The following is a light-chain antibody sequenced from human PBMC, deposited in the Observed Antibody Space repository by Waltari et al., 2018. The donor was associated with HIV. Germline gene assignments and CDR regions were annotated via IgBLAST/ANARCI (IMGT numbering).Light chain of an antibody. CDR3: SSYTNRNDYV. V-gene: IGLV2-14*01. Sequence: QSALTQPGSVSGSPGQSLTISCTGTRSDVGGYTYVSWFQQHPGRAPKLIIYEVSKWPPGIFNRFSGSKSGNTASLTISGLQAEDEADYYCSSYTNRNDYVFGTGTKVIVL. J-gene: IGLJ1*01. CDR1: RSDVGGYTY. CDR2: EVS.